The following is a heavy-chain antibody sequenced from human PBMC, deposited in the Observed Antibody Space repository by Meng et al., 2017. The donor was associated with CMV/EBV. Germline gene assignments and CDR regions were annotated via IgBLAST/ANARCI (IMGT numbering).Heavy chain of an antibody. V-gene: IGHV3-48*04. CDR1: GFSFSHYH. D-gene: IGHD3-10*01. CDR3: WRFGVSQGFDY. CDR2: ISSSSSTI. J-gene: IGHJ4*02. Sequence: GGSLRLSCRGSGFSFSHYHMNWVRQAPGKGLEWVSYISSSSSTIYYADSVKGRFTISRDNAKNSLYLQMNSLRAEDTAVYYCWRFGVSQGFDYWGQGTLVTVSS.